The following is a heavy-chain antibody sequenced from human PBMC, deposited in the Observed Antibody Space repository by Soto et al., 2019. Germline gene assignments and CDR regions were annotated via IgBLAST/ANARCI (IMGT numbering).Heavy chain of an antibody. CDR3: ARDLRTLYGMDV. V-gene: IGHV3-53*01. J-gene: IGHJ6*02. CDR2: IYSGDTT. CDR1: GFTVSSNY. Sequence: EVQLVESGGGLIQPAGSLRLSCAASGFTVSSNYMSWVRQAPGKGLEWVSVIYSGDTTYYADSVKGRFTISRDHSKNTLYLQMNSLRAEDTAVYYCARDLRTLYGMDVWGQGTTVTVSS.